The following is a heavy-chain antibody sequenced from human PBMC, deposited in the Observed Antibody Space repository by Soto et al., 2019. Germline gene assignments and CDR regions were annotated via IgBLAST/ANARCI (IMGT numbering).Heavy chain of an antibody. D-gene: IGHD3-9*01. CDR1: GYTFTSYG. J-gene: IGHJ4*02. CDR3: AREETYYDILTGYYNFDY. Sequence: ASVKVSCKASGYTFTSYGISWVRQAPGQGLEWMGWISAYNGNTNYAQKLQGRVTMTTDTSTSTAYMELRSLRSDGTAVYYCAREETYYDILTGYYNFDYWGQGTLVTVSS. CDR2: ISAYNGNT. V-gene: IGHV1-18*01.